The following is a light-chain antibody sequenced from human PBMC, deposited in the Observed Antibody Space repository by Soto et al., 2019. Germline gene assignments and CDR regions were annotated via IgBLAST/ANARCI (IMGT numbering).Light chain of an antibody. V-gene: IGKV3-11*01. CDR1: QRISND. CDR3: RQRSNSIT. CDR2: DAS. Sequence: EVLMTQSPATLSVSPGERVILSCRASQRISNDLAWYQQKAGQAPGLLIYDASTRATGIPARFSGSGSGTDFTLTISSLEPEDFAVYYCRQRSNSITFGQGTRLEIK. J-gene: IGKJ5*01.